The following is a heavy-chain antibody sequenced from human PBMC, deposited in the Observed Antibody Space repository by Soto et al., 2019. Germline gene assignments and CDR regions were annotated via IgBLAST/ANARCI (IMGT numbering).Heavy chain of an antibody. CDR3: ARMANYNFWSGPQPTES. CDR1: GGSISSGGYY. V-gene: IGHV4-31*03. D-gene: IGHD3-3*01. J-gene: IGHJ5*02. CDR2: IDHGGST. Sequence: QVHLQESGPGLVKPSQTLSLTCTVSGGSISSGGYYWTWIRQHPGKGLEGLGHIDHGGSTYYKPPLKSRATMSVDTSKNQFSLRLTSVTAADTAVYYCARMANYNFWSGPQPTESWGQGTLVTVSS.